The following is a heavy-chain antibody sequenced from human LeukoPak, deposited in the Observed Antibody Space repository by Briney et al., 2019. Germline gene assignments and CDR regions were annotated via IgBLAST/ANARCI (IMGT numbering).Heavy chain of an antibody. Sequence: ASVKVSCKASGGTFSSYAISWVRQAPGQGLEWMGRIIPILGIANYAQKFQGRVTITADKSTNTAYMELSSLRSEDTAVYYCARDRFCGGDCYSSFDYWGQGTLVTVSS. CDR3: ARDRFCGGDCYSSFDY. J-gene: IGHJ4*02. CDR1: GGTFSSYA. D-gene: IGHD2-21*02. CDR2: IIPILGIA. V-gene: IGHV1-69*04.